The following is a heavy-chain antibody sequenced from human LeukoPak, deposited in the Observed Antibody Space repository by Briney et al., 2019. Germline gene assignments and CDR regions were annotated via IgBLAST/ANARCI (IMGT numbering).Heavy chain of an antibody. CDR2: IQRSGST. CDR3: TGGAYGSWGYANWFDP. V-gene: IGHV4-61*02. Sequence: PSETLSLTCTASGGSISSGNYAWGWLRQPAGKGLEWIGRIQRSGSTTYNPSLKSRMTITVNKTKNQLSLNLSSVTAADTAVYYCTGGAYGSWGYANWFDPWGQGTLVTV. D-gene: IGHD3-10*01. CDR1: GGSISSGNYA. J-gene: IGHJ5*02.